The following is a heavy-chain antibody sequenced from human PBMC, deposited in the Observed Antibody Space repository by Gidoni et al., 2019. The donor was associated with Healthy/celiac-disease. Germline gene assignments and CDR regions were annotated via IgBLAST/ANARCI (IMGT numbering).Heavy chain of an antibody. V-gene: IGHV3-48*03. CDR3: ARDAGYYYYGMDV. CDR1: GFTFSSYE. CDR2: ISSSGSTI. Sequence: EVQLVESGGGLVQPGGSLRLSCAASGFTFSSYEMNWVRQAPGKGLEWGSYISSSGSTIYYADSVKGRFTISRDNAKNSLYLQMNSLRAEDTAVYYCARDAGYYYYGMDVWGQGTTVTVSS. J-gene: IGHJ6*02.